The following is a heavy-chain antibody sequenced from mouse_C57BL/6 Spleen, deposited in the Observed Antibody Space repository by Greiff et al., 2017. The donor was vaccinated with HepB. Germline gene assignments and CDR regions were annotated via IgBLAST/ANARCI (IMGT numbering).Heavy chain of an antibody. CDR1: GYAFSSSW. Sequence: QVQLKQSGPELVKPGASVKISCKASGYAFSSSWMNWVKQRPGKGLEWIGRIYPGDGDTNYNGKFKGKATLTADKSSSTAYMQLSSLTSEDSAVYFCARWEKDGFSYWGQGTSVTVSS. CDR3: ARWEKDGFSY. CDR2: IYPGDGDT. J-gene: IGHJ4*01. V-gene: IGHV1-82*01. D-gene: IGHD2-3*01.